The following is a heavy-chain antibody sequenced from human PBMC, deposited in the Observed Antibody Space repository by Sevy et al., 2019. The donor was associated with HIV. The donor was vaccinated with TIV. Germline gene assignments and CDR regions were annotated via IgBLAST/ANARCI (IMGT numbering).Heavy chain of an antibody. J-gene: IGHJ4*02. D-gene: IGHD6-25*01. CDR3: GRAIAADASL. Sequence: GGSLRLSCAASGFTLNSYWMSWVRQAPGKGLEWVANIKQDGSVKYYVDSVKGRLTISRDNARNLVYLQMSSLTAEDTALYYCGRAIAADASLWGQGTLVTVSS. CDR1: GFTLNSYW. CDR2: IKQDGSVK. V-gene: IGHV3-7*01.